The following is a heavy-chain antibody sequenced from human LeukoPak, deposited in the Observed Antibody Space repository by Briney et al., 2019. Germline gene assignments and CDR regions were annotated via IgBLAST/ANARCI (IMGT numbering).Heavy chain of an antibody. CDR2: INHSGST. CDR3: ARGGWLRPFDY. Sequence: TSETLSLTCAVYGGSFSGYYWSRIRQPPGKGLEWIGEINHSGSTNYNPSLKSRVTISVDTSKNQFSLKLSSVTAADTAVYYCARGGWLRPFDYWGQGTLVTVSS. CDR1: GGSFSGYY. V-gene: IGHV4-34*01. J-gene: IGHJ4*02. D-gene: IGHD5-12*01.